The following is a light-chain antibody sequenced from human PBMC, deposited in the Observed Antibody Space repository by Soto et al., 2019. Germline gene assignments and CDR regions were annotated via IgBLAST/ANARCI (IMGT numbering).Light chain of an antibody. J-gene: IGKJ4*01. CDR2: DAS. Sequence: EIVLTQSPATLSLSPGERATLSCRASQSVSSYLAWYQQKPAQALRLFIYDASNRATGIAARFSGSESEPDFNRTISSLEREDFGVYYCQQRSNWRLIVGGGTKVEIK. CDR1: QSVSSY. V-gene: IGKV3-11*01. CDR3: QQRSNWRLI.